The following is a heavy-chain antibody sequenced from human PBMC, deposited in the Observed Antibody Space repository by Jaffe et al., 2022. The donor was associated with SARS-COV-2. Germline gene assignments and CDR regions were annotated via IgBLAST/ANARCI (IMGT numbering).Heavy chain of an antibody. D-gene: IGHD6-6*01. CDR1: GGSISSYY. Sequence: QVQLQESGPGLVKPSETLSLTCTVSGGSISSYYWSWIRQPAGKGLEWIGRIYTSGSTNYNPSLKSRVTMSVDTSKNQFSLKLSSVTAADTAVYYCAREFREVIAARSYYYYGMDVWGQGTTVTVSS. CDR2: IYTSGST. V-gene: IGHV4-4*07. CDR3: AREFREVIAARSYYYYGMDV. J-gene: IGHJ6*02.